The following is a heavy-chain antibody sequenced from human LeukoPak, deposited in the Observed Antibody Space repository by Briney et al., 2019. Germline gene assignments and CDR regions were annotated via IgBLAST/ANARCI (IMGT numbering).Heavy chain of an antibody. D-gene: IGHD2-8*02. V-gene: IGHV1-2*06. J-gene: IGHJ4*02. CDR1: GYTFTGYY. CDR3: ARHCTGNSCYDY. CDR2: INPNSGGT. Sequence: ASVKVSCTASGYTFTGYYVHWVRQAPGQGLEWMGRINPNSGGTNYAQKFQGRVTMTRDTSISTAYMELSRVRSDDSAVYYCARHCTGNSCYDYWGQGTLVTVSS.